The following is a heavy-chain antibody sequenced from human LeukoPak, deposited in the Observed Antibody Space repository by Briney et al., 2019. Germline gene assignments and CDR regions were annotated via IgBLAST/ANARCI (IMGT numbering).Heavy chain of an antibody. CDR1: GGSISSYY. CDR3: ARLPTTVVNYFDY. CDR2: IYYSGST. V-gene: IGHV4-59*08. D-gene: IGHD4-23*01. Sequence: SETLSLTCTVSGGSISSYYWSWIRQPPGKGLEWIGYIYYSGSTNYNPSLKSRVTISVDTSKNQFSLKLGSVTAADTAVYYCARLPTTVVNYFDYWGQGTLVTVSS. J-gene: IGHJ4*02.